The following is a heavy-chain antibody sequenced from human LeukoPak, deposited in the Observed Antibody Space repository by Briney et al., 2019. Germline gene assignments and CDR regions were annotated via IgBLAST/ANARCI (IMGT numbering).Heavy chain of an antibody. D-gene: IGHD2-21*02. V-gene: IGHV4-59*01. CDR2: IYYSGST. CDR1: GGSISSYY. CDR3: ARSRVVTPDAFDI. J-gene: IGHJ3*02. Sequence: SETLSLTYTVSGGSISSYYWSWIRQPPGKGLEWIGYIYYSGSTNYNPSLKSRVTISVDTSKNQFSLKLSSVTAADTAVYYCARSRVVTPDAFDIWGQGTMVTVSS.